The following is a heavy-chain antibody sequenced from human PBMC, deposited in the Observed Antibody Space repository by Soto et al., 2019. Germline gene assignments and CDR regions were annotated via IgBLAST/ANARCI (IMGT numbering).Heavy chain of an antibody. J-gene: IGHJ6*02. V-gene: IGHV1-18*01. CDR1: GYTFTSYG. D-gene: IGHD5-12*01. Sequence: ASVKVSCKASGYTFTSYGISWVRQAPGQGLEWMGWISAYNGNTNYAQKLQGRVTMTTDTSTSTAYMELRSLRSDDTAVYYCARVEYSGYDPGHYYYYGMDVWGQGTTVTVSS. CDR3: ARVEYSGYDPGHYYYYGMDV. CDR2: ISAYNGNT.